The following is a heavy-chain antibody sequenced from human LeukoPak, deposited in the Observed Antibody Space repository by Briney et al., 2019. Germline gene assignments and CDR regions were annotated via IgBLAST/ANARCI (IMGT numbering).Heavy chain of an antibody. CDR2: IIPIFGTV. J-gene: IGHJ5*02. D-gene: IGHD3-22*01. CDR3: ARWVPYDSSGYYYAGWFDP. V-gene: IGHV1-69*05. CDR1: GGTFSSYA. Sequence: SVKVSCKASGGTFSSYAISWVRQAPGQGLEWMGRIIPIFGTVNYAQKFQGRVTITTDESTSTAYMELSSLRSEDTAVYYCARWVPYDSSGYYYAGWFDPWGQGTLVTVSS.